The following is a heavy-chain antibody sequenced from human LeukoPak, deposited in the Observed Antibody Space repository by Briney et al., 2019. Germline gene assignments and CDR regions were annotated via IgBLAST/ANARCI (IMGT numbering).Heavy chain of an antibody. V-gene: IGHV3-20*04. J-gene: IGHJ4*02. CDR3: ARASTWNPDY. Sequence: GGSLRLSCEASGFSFDDYAMSWVRQAPGKGLEWVSGINWEGSGTGYADSVKGRFSISRDNAKNSLYLQMNSLTAEDTAFYYCARASTWNPDYWGQGTLVTVSS. CDR2: INWEGSGT. CDR1: GFSFDDYA. D-gene: IGHD1-1*01.